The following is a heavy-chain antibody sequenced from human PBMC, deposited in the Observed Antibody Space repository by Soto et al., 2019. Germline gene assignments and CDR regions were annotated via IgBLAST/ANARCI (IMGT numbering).Heavy chain of an antibody. CDR2: IWYDGSNK. D-gene: IGHD3-22*01. V-gene: IGHV3-33*01. Sequence: HPGGSLRLSCAASGFTFSSYGMHWVRQAPGKGLEWVAVIWYDGSNKYYADSVKGRFTISRDNSKNTLYLQMNSLRAEDTAVYYCARDLAYDSSVNDYWGQGTLVTVSS. CDR1: GFTFSSYG. CDR3: ARDLAYDSSVNDY. J-gene: IGHJ4*02.